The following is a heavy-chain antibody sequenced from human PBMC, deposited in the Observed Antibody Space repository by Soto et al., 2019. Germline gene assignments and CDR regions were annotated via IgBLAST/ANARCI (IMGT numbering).Heavy chain of an antibody. V-gene: IGHV5-10-1*01. Sequence: ESLEASCQGSGLGFANYCISWVRQMPGKGLEWMGRIDPSNSHVTYSPSFQGHVTISVDKSIGTAYLQWSNLKASDTAMYFCARLSDSSGSEFWGQGTLVT. CDR3: ARLSDSSGSEF. J-gene: IGHJ4*02. D-gene: IGHD3-22*01. CDR2: IDPSNSHV. CDR1: GLGFANYC.